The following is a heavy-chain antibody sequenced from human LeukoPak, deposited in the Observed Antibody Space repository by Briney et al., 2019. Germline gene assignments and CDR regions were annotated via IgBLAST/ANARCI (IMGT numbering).Heavy chain of an antibody. Sequence: GAPVKVSCKASGYTFTSYYMHWVRQAPGQGLEWMGIINPSGGSTSYAQKFQGRVTMTRDTSTSTVYMELSSLRSEDTAVYYCARDSSDPNGIDYWGQGTLVTVSS. J-gene: IGHJ4*02. V-gene: IGHV1-46*01. CDR2: INPSGGST. CDR1: GYTFTSYY. D-gene: IGHD3-22*01. CDR3: ARDSSDPNGIDY.